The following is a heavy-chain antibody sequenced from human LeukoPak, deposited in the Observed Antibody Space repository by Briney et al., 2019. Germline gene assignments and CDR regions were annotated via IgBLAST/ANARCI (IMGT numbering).Heavy chain of an antibody. CDR2: MKQDGSTK. D-gene: IGHD1-26*01. CDR1: GFTFSSTW. V-gene: IGHV3-7*01. J-gene: IGHJ4*02. Sequence: GGSLRLSCAVSGFTFSSTWMAWVRQAPGKRLEWVANMKQDGSTKHYADSVKGRFTISRDNAKSSLFLQMNSLRVEDTAVYYCARDQVGALDFWGLGTLVTVSS. CDR3: ARDQVGALDF.